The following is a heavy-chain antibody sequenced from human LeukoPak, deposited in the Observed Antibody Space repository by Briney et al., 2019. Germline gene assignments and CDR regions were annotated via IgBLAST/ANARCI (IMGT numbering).Heavy chain of an antibody. J-gene: IGHJ4*02. Sequence: PSETLSLTCTVSGGSISSSSYYWGWIRQPPGKGLEWIGSIYYSGSTYYNPSLKSRVTISVDTSKNQFSLKLSSVTAADTAVYYCAREVEDILTGYSEGYFDYWGQGTLVTVSS. CDR3: AREVEDILTGYSEGYFDY. CDR2: IYYSGST. D-gene: IGHD3-9*01. CDR1: GGSISSSSYY. V-gene: IGHV4-39*07.